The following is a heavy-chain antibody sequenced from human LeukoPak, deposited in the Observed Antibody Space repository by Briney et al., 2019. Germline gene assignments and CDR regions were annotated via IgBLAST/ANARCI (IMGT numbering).Heavy chain of an antibody. V-gene: IGHV3-20*04. CDR2: INWNGGST. Sequence: GGPLRLSCAASGFTFDDYGMSWVRQAPGKGLEWVSGINWNGGSTGYADSVKGRFTISRDNAKNSLYLQMNSLRAEDTALYYCARKDCSSTSCYSFDYWGQGTLVTVSS. CDR1: GFTFDDYG. CDR3: ARKDCSSTSCYSFDY. J-gene: IGHJ4*02. D-gene: IGHD2-2*02.